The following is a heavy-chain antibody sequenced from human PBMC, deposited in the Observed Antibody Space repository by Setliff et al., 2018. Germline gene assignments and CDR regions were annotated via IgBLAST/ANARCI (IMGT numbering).Heavy chain of an antibody. CDR3: ARHGSSGKFDASDI. D-gene: IGHD3-10*01. V-gene: IGHV1-18*04. CDR1: GYPFTSYG. Sequence: ASVKVSCKASGYPFTSYGVNWVRQAPGQGLEWMGRIVTYNDDTYYPRKFQGRVTMTTDTSTSTAYMELRSLSSDDTAVYYCARHGSSGKFDASDIWGQGTMVTVSS. CDR2: IVTYNDDT. J-gene: IGHJ3*02.